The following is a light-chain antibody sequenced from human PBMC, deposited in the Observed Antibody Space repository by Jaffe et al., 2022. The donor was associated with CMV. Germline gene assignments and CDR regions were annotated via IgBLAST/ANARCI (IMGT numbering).Light chain of an antibody. CDR1: SLKIYF. CDR2: GKN. V-gene: IGLV3-19*01. J-gene: IGLJ3*02. CDR3: NSRDSSANYLV. Sequence: SSELTQDPAVSVALRQTVRITCQGDSLKIYFANWYQQKPGQAPVLVISGKNNRPSGIPDRFSGSTSGNTTSLTITGAQAEDEADYYCNSRDSSANYLVFGGGTKLTVL.